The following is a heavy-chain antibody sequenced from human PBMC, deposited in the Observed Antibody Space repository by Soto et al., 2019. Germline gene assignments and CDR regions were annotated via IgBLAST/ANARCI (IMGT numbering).Heavy chain of an antibody. CDR1: GGSINSGGYY. CDR3: ARKNDYGDYDVGHSWFDP. J-gene: IGHJ5*02. D-gene: IGHD4-17*01. Sequence: SETLSLTCTFSGGSINSGGYYLSWIRQPPGKGLEWIGYIYYSGSTNYNPSLKSRVTISVDTSKNQFSLKLSSVTAADTAVYYCARKNDYGDYDVGHSWFDPWGQGTLVTVSS. CDR2: IYYSGST. V-gene: IGHV4-61*08.